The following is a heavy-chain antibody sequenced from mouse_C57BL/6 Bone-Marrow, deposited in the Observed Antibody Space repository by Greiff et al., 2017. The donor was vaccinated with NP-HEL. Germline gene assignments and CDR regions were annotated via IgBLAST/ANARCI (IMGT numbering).Heavy chain of an antibody. CDR3: ARGNSNYWYFDV. CDR1: GYTFTDYY. V-gene: IGHV1-26*01. CDR2: INPNNGGT. Sequence: VQLQQSGPELVKPGASVKISCKASGYTFTDYYMNWVKQSHGKSLEWIGDINPNNGGTSYNQKFKGKATLTVDKSSSTAYMELRSLTSEDSAVYYCARGNSNYWYFDVWGTGTTVTVSS. J-gene: IGHJ1*03. D-gene: IGHD2-5*01.